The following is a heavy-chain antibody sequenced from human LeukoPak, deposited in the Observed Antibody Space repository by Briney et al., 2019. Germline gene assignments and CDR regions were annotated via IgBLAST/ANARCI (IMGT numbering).Heavy chain of an antibody. Sequence: GGSLRLSCAASGFTFSSYAMSWVRQAPGKGLEWVSAISGSGGSTYYADSVKGRFTISRDNPKNTLYLQMNSLRAEDTAVYYCAISLPGPYYYDSSAKGYWGQGTLVTVSS. CDR2: ISGSGGST. CDR3: AISLPGPYYYDSSAKGY. D-gene: IGHD3-22*01. V-gene: IGHV3-23*01. CDR1: GFTFSSYA. J-gene: IGHJ4*02.